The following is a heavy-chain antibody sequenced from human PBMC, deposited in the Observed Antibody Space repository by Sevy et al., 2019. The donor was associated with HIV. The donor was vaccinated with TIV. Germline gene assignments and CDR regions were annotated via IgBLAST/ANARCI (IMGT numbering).Heavy chain of an antibody. D-gene: IGHD2-15*01. V-gene: IGHV1-69*13. J-gene: IGHJ6*02. CDR2: IIPIFGTA. Sequence: ASVKVSCKASGGTFSSYAISWVRQAPGQGLEWMGGIIPIFGTANYAQKFQGRVTITADESTSTAYMELSSLRSEDTDVYYCAREGVGEGDYYYGMDVWGQGTTVTVSS. CDR1: GGTFSSYA. CDR3: AREGVGEGDYYYGMDV.